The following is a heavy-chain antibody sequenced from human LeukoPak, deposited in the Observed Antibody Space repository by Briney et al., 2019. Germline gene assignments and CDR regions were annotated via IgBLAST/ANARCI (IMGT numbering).Heavy chain of an antibody. CDR3: ARDIPPRSYYYYGMDV. V-gene: IGHV3-9*01. Sequence: GGSLRLSCAASGFTLDDYAMHWVRQAPGKGLEWVSGISWNSGSIGYADSVKGRFTISRDNAKNSLYLQMNSLRAEDTALYYCARDIPPRSYYYYGMDVWGQGTTVTVSS. J-gene: IGHJ6*02. CDR2: ISWNSGSI. CDR1: GFTLDDYA.